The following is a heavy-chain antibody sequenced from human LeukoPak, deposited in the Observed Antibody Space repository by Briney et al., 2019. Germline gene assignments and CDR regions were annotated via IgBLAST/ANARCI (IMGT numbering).Heavy chain of an antibody. V-gene: IGHV1-8*01. J-gene: IGHJ3*02. Sequence: ASVKVSCKASGYTFTSYDINWVRQATGQGLEWMGWINPNSGNTGYAQKFQGRVTMTRNTSITTAYMELSSLRSEDTAVYYCARVKSRTQHLVLGDDAFDIWGQGTMVTVSS. CDR1: GYTFTSYD. CDR3: ARVKSRTQHLVLGDDAFDI. D-gene: IGHD6-13*01. CDR2: INPNSGNT.